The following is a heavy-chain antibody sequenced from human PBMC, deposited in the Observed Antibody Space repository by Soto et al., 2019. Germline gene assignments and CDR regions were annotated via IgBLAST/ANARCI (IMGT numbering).Heavy chain of an antibody. CDR3: AKDLFPGYTYGYGLDY. Sequence: PGGSLRLSCATSGFTFNNYAMNWVRQAPGKGLEWVATISGTGGSTYYADSVKGRFTISRDNSKNTLYLQMNSLRAEDTAVYYCAKDLFPGYTYGYGLDYWGQGTLVTVSS. CDR2: ISGTGGST. D-gene: IGHD5-18*01. V-gene: IGHV3-23*01. CDR1: GFTFNNYA. J-gene: IGHJ4*02.